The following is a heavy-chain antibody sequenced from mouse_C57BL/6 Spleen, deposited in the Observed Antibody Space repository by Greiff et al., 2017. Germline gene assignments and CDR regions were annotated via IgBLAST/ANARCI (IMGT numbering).Heavy chain of an antibody. Sequence: VQLQQSGAELGKKGASGKMACKASGYTFTSYWLPWVQPRPGRGLDCILLIDPNSGGTKYNEKFKSKATLTVDKPSSTAYMQLSSLTSEDSAVYYCARGNYFDYWGQGTTLTVSS. CDR1: GYTFTSYW. V-gene: IGHV1-62-3*01. J-gene: IGHJ2*01. CDR3: ARGNYFDY. CDR2: IDPNSGGT.